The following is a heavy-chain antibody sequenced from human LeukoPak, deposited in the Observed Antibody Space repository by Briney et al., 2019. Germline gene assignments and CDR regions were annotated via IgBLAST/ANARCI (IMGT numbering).Heavy chain of an antibody. CDR2: ISSSSSYI. CDR1: GFTFSSYS. J-gene: IGHJ3*02. Sequence: PGGSLRLSCAASGFTFSSYSMNWVRQAPGKGLEWVSSISSSSSYIYYADSVKGRFTISRDNAKNSLYLQMNSLRAEDTAVYYCARYRVAAAGTSDAFDIWGQGTMVTVSS. CDR3: ARYRVAAAGTSDAFDI. D-gene: IGHD6-13*01. V-gene: IGHV3-21*01.